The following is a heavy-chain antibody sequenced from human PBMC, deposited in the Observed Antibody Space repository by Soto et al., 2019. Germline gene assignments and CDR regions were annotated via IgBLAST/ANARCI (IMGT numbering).Heavy chain of an antibody. D-gene: IGHD3-3*01. V-gene: IGHV1-18*01. J-gene: IGHJ4*02. CDR3: AILKNDLWSRYCSDY. CDR1: GYTFTSYG. CDR2: ISAYNGNT. Sequence: DSVKVSCKASGYTFTSYGISWVRQAPGQGLEWKGWISAYNGNTNYAQKLQGRVTMTTDTSTSTAYMELRSLRSDDTAVYYCAILKNDLWSRYCSDYWGQGTLVTVSS.